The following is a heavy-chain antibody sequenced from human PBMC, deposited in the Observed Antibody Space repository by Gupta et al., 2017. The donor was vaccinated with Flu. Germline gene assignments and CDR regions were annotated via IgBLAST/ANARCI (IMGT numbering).Heavy chain of an antibody. V-gene: IGHV4-34*01. CDR1: GGYFNNYY. D-gene: IGHD2-15*01. CDR3: ARSVVGLLAIDL. CDR2: INFRGRP. J-gene: IGHJ5*02. Sequence: CGVSGGYFNNYYWSWVRQSPEKGLEWIGEINFRGRPEYNPSLGSRVVMSIDTTKMQCSLSLKSVTAADTAMYFCARSVVGLLAIDLWGRGTQVVVS.